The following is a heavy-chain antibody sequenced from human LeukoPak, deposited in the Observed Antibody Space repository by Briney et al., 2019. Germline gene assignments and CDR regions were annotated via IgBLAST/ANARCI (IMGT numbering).Heavy chain of an antibody. CDR1: GFTLDDSA. CDR3: AKGVRSGTYYNCFDP. V-gene: IGHV3-43*02. CDR2: ISGDGDNT. J-gene: IGHJ5*02. D-gene: IGHD1-26*01. Sequence: GGSLRLSCVAPGFTLDDSALHWVRQAPGKGLEWISLISGDGDNTYYADSVKGPFTISRDTSTNSLYLQMSSLRAEDTAFYYCAKGVRSGTYYNCFDPWGQGTLVTVSS.